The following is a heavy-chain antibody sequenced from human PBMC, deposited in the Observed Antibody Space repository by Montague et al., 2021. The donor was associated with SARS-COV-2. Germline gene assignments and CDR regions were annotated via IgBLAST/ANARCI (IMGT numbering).Heavy chain of an antibody. J-gene: IGHJ6*02. D-gene: IGHD3-16*01. CDR3: ARVERQRRVRLSGLDV. V-gene: IGHV4-39*07. CDR1: GGSISSSIYY. CDR2: IYYSGST. Sequence: SETLSLTCTVSGGSISSSIYYWGWIRQPPGKGLEWIGSIYYSGSTYYNPSLKSRVTISVDTSKNQFSLKLSSVTAADTAVYYCARVERQRRVRLSGLDVWGQGTTVTVSS.